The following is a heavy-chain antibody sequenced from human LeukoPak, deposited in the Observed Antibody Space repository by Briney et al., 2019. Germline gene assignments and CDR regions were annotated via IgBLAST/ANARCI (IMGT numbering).Heavy chain of an antibody. V-gene: IGHV4-61*02. D-gene: IGHD5-12*01. CDR2: ILTSGST. CDR1: GGSISSGSYF. Sequence: PSETLSLTCTVSGGSISSGSYFWNWIRQPAGKGLEWIGRILTSGSTNYDPSLKSRVTISVDTSKKQLSLKLLSVTAADTAVYYCARGLRGYSGYGPYSYMDVWGKGTTVTVSS. J-gene: IGHJ6*03. CDR3: ARGLRGYSGYGPYSYMDV.